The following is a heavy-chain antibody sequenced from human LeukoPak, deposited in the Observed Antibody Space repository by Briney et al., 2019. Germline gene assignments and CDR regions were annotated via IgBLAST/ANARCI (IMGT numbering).Heavy chain of an antibody. Sequence: SETLSLTCTVSGVSLTSYYWSWIRQPPGKGLEWIGYIYYSGSTKYNPSLKSRVTISLDTSKNQFSLRLSSVTAADTAVYYCGRYQLPDYWGQGTLVTVSS. CDR1: GVSLTSYY. V-gene: IGHV4-59*01. CDR3: GRYQLPDY. D-gene: IGHD2-2*01. J-gene: IGHJ4*02. CDR2: IYYSGST.